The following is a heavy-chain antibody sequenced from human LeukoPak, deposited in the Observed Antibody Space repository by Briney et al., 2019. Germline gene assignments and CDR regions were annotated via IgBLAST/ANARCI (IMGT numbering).Heavy chain of an antibody. J-gene: IGHJ4*02. CDR3: ARAVGWTYGYGL. D-gene: IGHD5-18*01. CDR2: ISSSGDTI. CDR1: GSTLSDSY. V-gene: IGHV3-11*01. Sequence: GGSLRLSCAASGSTLSDSYMSWIRQAPRKGLEWISYISSSGDTIYYADSVKGRFTISRDNSKNSLYLQMNSLRAEDTAVYYCARAVGWTYGYGLWGQGTLVTVSP.